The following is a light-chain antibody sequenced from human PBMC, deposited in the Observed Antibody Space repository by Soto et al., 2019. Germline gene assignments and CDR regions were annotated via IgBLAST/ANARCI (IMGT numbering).Light chain of an antibody. V-gene: IGLV2-23*02. CDR1: TSDVGGYDV. Sequence: QSVLTQPASVSGSPGQSITFSCSGTTSDVGGYDVVSWYQQHPGKAPKLMIFEVNQRPSGVSDRFSGSKSGDTASLTISGLQAGDEADYYCCSFAGSSSFWVFGGGTKVTVL. CDR2: EVN. J-gene: IGLJ3*02. CDR3: CSFAGSSSFWV.